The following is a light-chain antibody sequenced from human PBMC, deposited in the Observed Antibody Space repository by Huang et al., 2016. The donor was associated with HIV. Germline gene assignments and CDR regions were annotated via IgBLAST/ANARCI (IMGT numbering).Light chain of an antibody. CDR2: GQS. CDR3: QQYNNWPPMYT. Sequence: EIVMTQSPVTLSVSPGERATLSCRASQSVSSNLAWYQQKPGQAPRLLIYGQSTSATVTPARFSVSGSGTEFTLTISSLQSEDFAVYYCQQYNNWPPMYTFGQGTKLEIK. CDR1: QSVSSN. J-gene: IGKJ2*01. V-gene: IGKV3-15*01.